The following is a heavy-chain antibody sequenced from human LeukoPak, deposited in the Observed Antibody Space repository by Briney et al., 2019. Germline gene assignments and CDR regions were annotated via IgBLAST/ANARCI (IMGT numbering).Heavy chain of an antibody. CDR2: IYAGDSDT. Sequence: GESLKISWKGSGYRFSSYCIGWVRQMPGKGLEGMGIIYAGDSDTRYSPSFQGQVTISADKSISTAYLQWSSLKASDTAMYYSARGQMRYCSGGSCYDYWGQGTLVTVSS. CDR1: GYRFSSYC. D-gene: IGHD2-15*01. J-gene: IGHJ4*02. CDR3: ARGQMRYCSGGSCYDY. V-gene: IGHV5-51*01.